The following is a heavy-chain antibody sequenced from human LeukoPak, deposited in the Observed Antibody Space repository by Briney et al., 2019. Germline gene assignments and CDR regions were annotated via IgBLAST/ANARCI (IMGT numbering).Heavy chain of an antibody. CDR1: GGSFSGYY. CDR3: ARDPHCSSTSCRTDAFDI. CDR2: INHSGST. D-gene: IGHD2-2*01. V-gene: IGHV4-34*01. Sequence: SETLSLTCAVYGGSFSGYYWSWIRQPPGKGLEWIGEINHSGSTNYNPSLKSRVTISVDTSKNQFSLKLSSVTAADTAVYYCARDPHCSSTSCRTDAFDIWGQGTMVTVSS. J-gene: IGHJ3*02.